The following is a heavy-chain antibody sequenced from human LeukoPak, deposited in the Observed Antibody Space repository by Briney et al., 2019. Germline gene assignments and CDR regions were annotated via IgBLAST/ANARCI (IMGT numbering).Heavy chain of an antibody. J-gene: IGHJ4*02. CDR3: VVVPAAISPGDY. CDR1: GGSVSSGNYY. D-gene: IGHD2-2*01. V-gene: IGHV4-61*01. CDR2: IYYSGST. Sequence: SETLSLTCTVSGGSVSSGNYYWSWIRQPPGKGLEWIGYIYYSGSTNYNPSLKSRVTISVDTSKNQFSLKLSSVTAADTAVYYCVVVPAAISPGDYWGQGTLDTVSS.